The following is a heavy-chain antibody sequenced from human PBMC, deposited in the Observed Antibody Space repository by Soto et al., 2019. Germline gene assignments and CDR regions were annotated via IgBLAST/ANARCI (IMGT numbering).Heavy chain of an antibody. CDR3: ARGGYYDSSGYFDY. CDR1: GFTFSSYA. CDR2: ISYDGSNK. J-gene: IGHJ4*02. V-gene: IGHV3-30*04. Sequence: GGSLRLSCAASGFTFSSYAMHWVRQAPGKGLEWVAVISYDGSNKYYADSVKGRFTISRDNSKNTLYLQMNSLRAEDTAVYYCARGGYYDSSGYFDYWGQGTLVTVSS. D-gene: IGHD3-22*01.